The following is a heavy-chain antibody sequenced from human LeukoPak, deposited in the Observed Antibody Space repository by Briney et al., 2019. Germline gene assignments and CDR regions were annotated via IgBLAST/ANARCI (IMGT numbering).Heavy chain of an antibody. V-gene: IGHV3-7*01. CDR1: GFTFRTYW. Sequence: PGGSLRLSCAASGFTFRTYWMTWVRRAPGKGLEWVANINQDGSEKYYVDSVKGRFTISRDNSKNLLYLQMNSLRAEDTAVYYCARDRFGELSVVWDYWGQGTLVTVSS. J-gene: IGHJ4*02. CDR2: INQDGSEK. D-gene: IGHD3-10*01. CDR3: ARDRFGELSVVWDY.